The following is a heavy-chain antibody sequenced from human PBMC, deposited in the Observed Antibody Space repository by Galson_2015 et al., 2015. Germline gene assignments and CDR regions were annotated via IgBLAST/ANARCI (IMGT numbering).Heavy chain of an antibody. J-gene: IGHJ4*02. Sequence: SLRLSCAASGFSFSNHGMHWVRQAPGKGLEWVAVIWYDGSYRYYADSVKGRFTISRDNSKNTLDLQMNSLRAEDTAVYHCARDQNARVLGYWGQGTLVTVSS. CDR3: ARDQNARVLGY. CDR2: IWYDGSYR. D-gene: IGHD1-1*01. V-gene: IGHV3-33*01. CDR1: GFSFSNHG.